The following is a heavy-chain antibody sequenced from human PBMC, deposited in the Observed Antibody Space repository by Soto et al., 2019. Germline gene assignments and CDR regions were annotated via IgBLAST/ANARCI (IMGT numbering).Heavy chain of an antibody. J-gene: IGHJ3*02. Sequence: PGGSLRLSCAASGFTFSSYDMHWVRQATGKGLEWVSAIGTAGDTYYPGSVKGRFTISRENAKNPLYLQMNSLRAGDTAVYYCARTTMMGGAFYIWGQGTMVTVSS. CDR1: GFTFSSYD. D-gene: IGHD3-22*01. CDR2: IGTAGDT. CDR3: ARTTMMGGAFYI. V-gene: IGHV3-13*01.